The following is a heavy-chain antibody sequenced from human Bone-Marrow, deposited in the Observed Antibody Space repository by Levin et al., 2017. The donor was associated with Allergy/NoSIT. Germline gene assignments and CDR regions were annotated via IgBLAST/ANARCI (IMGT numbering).Heavy chain of an antibody. D-gene: IGHD3-22*01. J-gene: IGHJ2*01. CDR1: GGSISSYY. CDR3: ARGPQIVVVLWWYFDL. Sequence: PSETLSLTCTVSGGSISSYYWSWIRQPPGKGLEWIGYIYYSGSTNYNPSLKSRVTISVDTSKNQFPLKLSSVTAADTAVYYCARGPQIVVVLWWYFDLWGRGTLVTVSS. V-gene: IGHV4-59*01. CDR2: IYYSGST.